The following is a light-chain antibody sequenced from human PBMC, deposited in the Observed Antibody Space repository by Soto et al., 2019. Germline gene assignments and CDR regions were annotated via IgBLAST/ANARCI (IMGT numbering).Light chain of an antibody. Sequence: EMGLTQSPGTLSLSPGERATLSCRASQTITTLAWYQRKPVQAPRLLIYRVSSRATGVPDSFSGSGSGTDYTLTISRLEPEDFAVYYCQQYGNLPLTLRGGTQVDIK. CDR2: RVS. CDR3: QQYGNLPLT. V-gene: IGKV3-20*01. CDR1: QTITT. J-gene: IGKJ4*01.